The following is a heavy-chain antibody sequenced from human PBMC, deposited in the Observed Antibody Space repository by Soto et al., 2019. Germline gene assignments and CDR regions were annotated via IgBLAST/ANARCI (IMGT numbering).Heavy chain of an antibody. CDR3: ASLAACDDILTDCDYFDY. V-gene: IGHV3-23*01. J-gene: IGHJ4*02. D-gene: IGHD3-9*01. Sequence: GSLRLSCAASGFTFGNYGMVWVRQAPGKGLEWVSGVSGSGSSTCYTDSVKGRFTISRDNAKNTLYLQMNSLRAEDTAVYYCASLAACDDILTDCDYFDYWGQGTLVTVSS. CDR2: VSGSGSST. CDR1: GFTFGNYG.